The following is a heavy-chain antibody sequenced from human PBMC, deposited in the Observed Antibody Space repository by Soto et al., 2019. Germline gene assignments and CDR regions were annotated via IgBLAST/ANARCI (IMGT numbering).Heavy chain of an antibody. J-gene: IGHJ4*02. D-gene: IGHD3-10*01. CDR3: ATGPRWLGD. CDR2: ISGSSSDT. Sequence: QVQLVESGGGLVKPGGSLRLSCVASGFTFSNHYMSWIRQAPGKGLESLSYISGSSSDTNYADSVKGRFTISRDNAKNSLYLQVNSLRAEDTAVYYCATGPRWLGDWGQGTLVIVSS. CDR1: GFTFSNHY. V-gene: IGHV3-11*05.